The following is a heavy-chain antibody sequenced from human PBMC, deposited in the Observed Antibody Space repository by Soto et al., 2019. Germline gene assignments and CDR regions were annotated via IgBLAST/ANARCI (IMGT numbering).Heavy chain of an antibody. Sequence: GASVKVSCKASGYTFTSYGISWVRQAPGQGLEWMGWISAYNGNTNYAQKLQGRVTMTTDTSTSTAYMELRSLRSDDTAVYYCARDLHMGDFGHYYYGMDVWGQGTTVTVSS. CDR1: GYTFTSYG. D-gene: IGHD3-3*01. CDR3: ARDLHMGDFGHYYYGMDV. V-gene: IGHV1-18*01. J-gene: IGHJ6*02. CDR2: ISAYNGNT.